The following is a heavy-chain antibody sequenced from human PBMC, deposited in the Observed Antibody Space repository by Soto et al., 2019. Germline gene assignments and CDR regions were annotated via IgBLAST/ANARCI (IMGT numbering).Heavy chain of an antibody. D-gene: IGHD6-19*01. Sequence: QVQLQESGPGLVKPSETLSLTCTVSGGSISSYYWSWIRQPPGKGLEWIGYFYYGGSTNYNPSLKCRVTISIDTSKNQFSLNLFSVTAADTAVYYGAGGFSSVVFDVWGQGTMVTVSS. V-gene: IGHV4-59*01. CDR1: GGSISSYY. CDR2: FYYGGST. J-gene: IGHJ3*01. CDR3: AGGFSSVVFDV.